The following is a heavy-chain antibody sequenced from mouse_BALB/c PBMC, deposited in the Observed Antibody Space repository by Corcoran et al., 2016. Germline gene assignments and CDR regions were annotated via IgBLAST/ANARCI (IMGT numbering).Heavy chain of an antibody. CDR2: ISYDGSN. CDR3: ASIYDGYAMDY. V-gene: IGHV3-6*02. Sequence: DVQLQESGPGLVKPSQSLSPTCSVTGYSITSGYYWNWIRQFPGNKLEWMGYISYDGSNNYNPSLKNRISITRDTSKNQFFLKLNSVTTEDTATYYCASIYDGYAMDYWGQGTSVTVSS. J-gene: IGHJ4*01. CDR1: GYSITSGYY. D-gene: IGHD2-3*01.